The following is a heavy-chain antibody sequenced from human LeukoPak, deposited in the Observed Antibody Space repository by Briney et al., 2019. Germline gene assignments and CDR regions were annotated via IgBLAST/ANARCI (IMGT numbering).Heavy chain of an antibody. CDR2: MNPNSGNT. CDR1: GYTFTSYD. CDR3: VRGYYDSSGYYFLSAFDI. J-gene: IGHJ3*02. D-gene: IGHD3-22*01. Sequence: ASVKVSCKASGYTFTSYDINWLRQATGQGLEWMGWMNPNSGNTGYAQKFQGRVTMTRNTSISTAYMELSSLRSEDTAVYYCVRGYYDSSGYYFLSAFDIWGQGTMVTVSS. V-gene: IGHV1-8*01.